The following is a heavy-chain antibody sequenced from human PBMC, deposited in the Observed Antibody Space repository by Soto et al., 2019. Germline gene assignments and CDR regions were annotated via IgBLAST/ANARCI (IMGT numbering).Heavy chain of an antibody. D-gene: IGHD2-2*01. Sequence: QITLKESGPTLVKPTQTLTLTCTFSGFSLSTSGVGVGWIRQPPGKALEWLALIYWDDDKRYSPSLKSRLTSTTXTSKNQVVLTMTNMDPVDTATYYCAHRGRDQRFDYWGQGTLVTVSS. J-gene: IGHJ4*02. CDR1: GFSLSTSGVG. CDR3: AHRGRDQRFDY. V-gene: IGHV2-5*02. CDR2: IYWDDDK.